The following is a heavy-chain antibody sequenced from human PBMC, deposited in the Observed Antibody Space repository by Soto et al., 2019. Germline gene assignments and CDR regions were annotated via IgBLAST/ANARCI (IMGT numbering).Heavy chain of an antibody. CDR1: GGTFSWSS. V-gene: IGHV1-69*06. Sequence: SVKVSCKASGGTFSWSSIDWLRQAPGQGPEWMGGIIPMSGRPNYAQRFQGRVTFTADKSTNTVYMEVNSLTNEDMAVYYCAKRGRESANWFDPWGQGTLVTVSS. J-gene: IGHJ5*02. CDR2: IIPMSGRP. CDR3: AKRGRESANWFDP.